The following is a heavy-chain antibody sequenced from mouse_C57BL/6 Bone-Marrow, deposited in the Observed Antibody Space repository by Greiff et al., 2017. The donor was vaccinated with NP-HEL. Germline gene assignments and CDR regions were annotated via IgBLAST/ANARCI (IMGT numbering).Heavy chain of an antibody. D-gene: IGHD4-1*01. V-gene: IGHV1-82*01. Sequence: QVQLKQSGPELVKPGASVKISCKASGYAFSSSWMNWVKQRPGKGLEWIGRIYPGDGDTNYNGKFKGKATLTADKSSSTAYMQLSSLTSEDSAVYFCARPITGTGAMDYWGQGTSVTVSS. CDR1: GYAFSSSW. J-gene: IGHJ4*01. CDR3: ARPITGTGAMDY. CDR2: IYPGDGDT.